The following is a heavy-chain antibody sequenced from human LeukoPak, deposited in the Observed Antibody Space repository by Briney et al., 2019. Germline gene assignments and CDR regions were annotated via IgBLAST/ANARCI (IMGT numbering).Heavy chain of an antibody. CDR2: ISAYNGNT. CDR1: GYTFPSYG. CDR3: ARVGGRKYYDILTGYYPKGGFDY. Sequence: ASVKVSCKASGYTFPSYGMNWVRQAPGHALEWMGWISAYNGNTDYAQKLQARVTMTTDTSTSTDYMELKSLSSDDPGVYYCARVGGRKYYDILTGYYPKGGFDYWGQGTLVTVPS. J-gene: IGHJ4*02. V-gene: IGHV1-18*01. D-gene: IGHD3-9*01.